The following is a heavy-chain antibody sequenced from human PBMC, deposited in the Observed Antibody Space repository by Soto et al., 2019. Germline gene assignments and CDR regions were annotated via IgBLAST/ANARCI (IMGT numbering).Heavy chain of an antibody. CDR3: AILYGSGSYQKNY. V-gene: IGHV4-39*01. CDR1: GGSISSSSYY. J-gene: IGHJ4*02. D-gene: IGHD3-10*01. CDR2: IYYSGST. Sequence: PSETLSLTCTVSGGSISSSSYYWGWIRQPPGKGLEWIGSIYYSGSTYYNPSLKSRVTISVDTSKNQFSLKLSSVTAADTAVYYCAILYGSGSYQKNYWGQGTLVTVSS.